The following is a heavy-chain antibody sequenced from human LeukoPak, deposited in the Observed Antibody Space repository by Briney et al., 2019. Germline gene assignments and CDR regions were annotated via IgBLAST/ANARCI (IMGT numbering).Heavy chain of an antibody. CDR2: MYDGGRT. Sequence: PSETLSLTCSVSGGSISSSHYFWGWVRQPPGKGLEWIGSMYDGGRTHYNPSHKSRVTIPVDTSKNQFSLRLSSVTAADTAVYYCARLGGYTYGYDYWGQGTLVTVSS. D-gene: IGHD5-18*01. CDR3: ARLGGYTYGYDY. V-gene: IGHV4-39*01. J-gene: IGHJ4*02. CDR1: GGSISSSHYF.